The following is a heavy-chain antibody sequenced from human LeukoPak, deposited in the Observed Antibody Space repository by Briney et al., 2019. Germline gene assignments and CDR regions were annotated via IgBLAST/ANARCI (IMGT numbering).Heavy chain of an antibody. J-gene: IGHJ6*03. Sequence: GESLKISCKGSGYSFTSYWIGWVRQMPGKGLEWMGIIYPGDSDTRYNPSFQGQVTISADKSISTAYLQWSSLKASDTAMYYCARHASSYYDILTGYADPRYYYYMDVWGKGTTVTISS. CDR2: IYPGDSDT. CDR3: ARHASSYYDILTGYADPRYYYYMDV. D-gene: IGHD3-9*01. V-gene: IGHV5-51*01. CDR1: GYSFTSYW.